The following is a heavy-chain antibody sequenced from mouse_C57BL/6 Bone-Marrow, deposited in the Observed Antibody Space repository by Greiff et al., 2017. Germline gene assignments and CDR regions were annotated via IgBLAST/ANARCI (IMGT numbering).Heavy chain of an antibody. CDR1: GYTFIGYW. Sequence: VQLQQSGAELMKPGASVKLSCKATGYTFIGYWIEWVKQRPGHGLEWIGEILPGSGSTNYNEKFQGKATFTAATSSNSAYMQLSSLTTEDSAIYYCATGYYVDYGGQGTTLTVSS. J-gene: IGHJ2*01. CDR3: ATGYYVDY. V-gene: IGHV1-9*01. CDR2: ILPGSGST.